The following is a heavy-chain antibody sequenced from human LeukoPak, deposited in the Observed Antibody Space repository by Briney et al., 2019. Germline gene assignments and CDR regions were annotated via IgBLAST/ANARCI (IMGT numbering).Heavy chain of an antibody. CDR2: TYYRSKWYN. J-gene: IGHJ4*02. V-gene: IGHV6-1*01. Sequence: SQTLSLTFAISGDSVSSHSAAWNWIRQSPSRGLEWLGSTYYRSKWYNDYAVSVKSRITISPDTSKNQFSLQLNSVTPEDTAVYYCARDLSLAMYQWGQGTLVTVSS. D-gene: IGHD6-6*01. CDR3: ARDLSLAMYQ. CDR1: GDSVSSHSAA.